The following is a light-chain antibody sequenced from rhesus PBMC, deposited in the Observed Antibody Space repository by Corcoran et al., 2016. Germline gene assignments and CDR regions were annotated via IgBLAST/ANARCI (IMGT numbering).Light chain of an antibody. J-gene: IGKJ2*01. CDR2: GAS. CDR3: QQYNIWNS. V-gene: IGKV3S9*01. CDR1: QSVSSY. Sequence: EIVMTQSPATLSLSPGERTTISCRASQSVSSYVAWYKQKPEQDPRLRIYGASNRATGIPDRLSGSGSVTDLTLIISSLEPEDVGIYYCQQYNIWNSFGQGTKAEIK.